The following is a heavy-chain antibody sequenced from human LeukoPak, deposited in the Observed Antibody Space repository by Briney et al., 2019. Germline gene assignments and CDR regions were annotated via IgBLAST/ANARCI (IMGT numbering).Heavy chain of an antibody. J-gene: IGHJ5*02. D-gene: IGHD3-16*01. CDR2: VTGPGDTT. V-gene: IGHV3-23*01. CDR3: AKGAEIDL. CDR1: GFTFTNYA. Sequence: GGSLRLSCATSGFTFTNYAMNWVRQAPGKELEWVTAVTGPGDTTYYADSVKGRFFMSREDSKTTVYLQMNSLRAEDTAIYYCAKGAEIDLWGQGTLVTVSS.